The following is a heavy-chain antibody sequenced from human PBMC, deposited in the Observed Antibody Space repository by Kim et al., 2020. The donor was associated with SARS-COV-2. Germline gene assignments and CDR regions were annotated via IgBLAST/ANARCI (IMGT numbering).Heavy chain of an antibody. D-gene: IGHD3-10*01. Sequence: ASVKVSCKTFGYTFTNYYIHWVRQAPGQGLEWMGMINPDGGSTIYARRFQGRVTMSRDTSTATVYMELSSLRYEDAAVYYCARDYGSGRRYDYWGQGTLVTVSS. V-gene: IGHV1-46*01. CDR3: ARDYGSGRRYDY. CDR2: INPDGGST. J-gene: IGHJ4*02. CDR1: GYTFTNYY.